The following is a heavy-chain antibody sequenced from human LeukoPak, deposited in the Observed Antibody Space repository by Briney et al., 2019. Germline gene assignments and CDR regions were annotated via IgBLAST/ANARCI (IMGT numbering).Heavy chain of an antibody. Sequence: SETLSLTCTVSGGSISSNNYYWSWIRQPPGKGLEWIGEINHSGSTNYNPSLKSRVTISVDTSKNQFSLKLSSVTAADTAVYYCARLVAVPPYYYYYMDVWGKGTTVTISS. CDR3: ARLVAVPPYYYYYMDV. CDR2: INHSGST. CDR1: GGSISSNNYY. J-gene: IGHJ6*03. V-gene: IGHV4-39*07. D-gene: IGHD2-8*02.